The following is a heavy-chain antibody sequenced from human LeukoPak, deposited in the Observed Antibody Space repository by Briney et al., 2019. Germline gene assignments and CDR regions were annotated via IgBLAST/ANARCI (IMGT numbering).Heavy chain of an antibody. CDR3: AKGSTSCLD. Sequence: GGSLRLSCAASGFTFSSYGMHWVRQAQGKGLEWVAVIWYDGSNKYYADSVKGRFTISRDNSKNTLYLQMNSLRAEDTAVYYCAKGSTSCLDWGQGTLVTVSS. CDR2: IWYDGSNK. D-gene: IGHD2-2*01. CDR1: GFTFSSYG. J-gene: IGHJ4*02. V-gene: IGHV3-33*06.